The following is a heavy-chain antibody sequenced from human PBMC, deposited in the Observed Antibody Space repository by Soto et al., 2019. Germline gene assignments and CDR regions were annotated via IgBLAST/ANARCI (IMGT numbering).Heavy chain of an antibody. CDR3: ARDSTLYYDSSGVARDYGMDV. J-gene: IGHJ6*02. V-gene: IGHV1-2*02. D-gene: IGHD3-22*01. CDR1: GYTFTGYY. Sequence: SVKVSCKASGYTFTGYYMHWVLQAPGQGLEWMGWINPNSGGTNYAQKFQGRVTMTRDTSISTAYMELSRLRSDDTAVYYCARDSTLYYDSSGVARDYGMDVWGQGTTVTVSS. CDR2: INPNSGGT.